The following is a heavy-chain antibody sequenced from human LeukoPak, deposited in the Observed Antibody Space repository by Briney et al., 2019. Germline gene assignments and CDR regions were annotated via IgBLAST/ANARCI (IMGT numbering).Heavy chain of an antibody. CDR3: VSFYETY. Sequence: GGSLRLSCAASGNYWMHWVRQAPGKGLVWVSHINSDGSWTSYADSVKGRFTISKDNAKNTVYLQMNSLRAEDTAVYYCVSFYETYGGRGTLVTVSS. CDR2: INSDGSWT. J-gene: IGHJ4*02. CDR1: GNYW. V-gene: IGHV3-74*01. D-gene: IGHD2/OR15-2a*01.